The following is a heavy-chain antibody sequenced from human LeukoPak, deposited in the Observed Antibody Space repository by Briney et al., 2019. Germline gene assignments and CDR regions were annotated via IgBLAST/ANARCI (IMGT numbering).Heavy chain of an antibody. CDR1: GGSISSYY. CDR3: ARDSGYSYGPFDY. CDR2: IYYSGST. V-gene: IGHV4-59*12. J-gene: IGHJ4*02. D-gene: IGHD5-18*01. Sequence: SETLSLTCTVAGGSISSYYWSWIRQPPGRGLEWVGYIYYSGSTNYNPSLKSRVTISVDTSKNQFSLKMSSVSAADTAVYYCARDSGYSYGPFDYWGQGTLVTVPP.